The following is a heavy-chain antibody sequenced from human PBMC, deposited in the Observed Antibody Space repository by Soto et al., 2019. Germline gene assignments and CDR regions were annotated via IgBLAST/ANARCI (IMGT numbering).Heavy chain of an antibody. J-gene: IGHJ4*02. D-gene: IGHD3-16*01. CDR3: LKDVMPGGADC. CDR2: IYWNSNRI. V-gene: IGHV3-9*02. Sequence: EVKLVESGGGLVQPGRSLRLSCVASGFTSHDYAMHWVRQAPGKGLEWVAGIYWNSNRIDYGDSVKGRFTISRDNAEKSLYLQMNSLRPEDTAMYFCLKDVMPGGADCWGQGTLVTVSS. CDR1: GFTSHDYA.